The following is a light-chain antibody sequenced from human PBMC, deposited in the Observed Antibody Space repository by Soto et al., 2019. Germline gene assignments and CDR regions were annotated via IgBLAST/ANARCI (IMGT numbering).Light chain of an antibody. CDR3: QQYNSWPLT. V-gene: IGKV3-15*01. CDR1: QSVIDN. Sequence: EIVMTQSPVTLSVSPGERATLSCRASQSVIDNLAWYQQKPGQAPRLLISGASTRATGIPARFSGSGSGTEFTLTISSLQSEDFAVYYCQQYNSWPLTFGGGTKVDIK. CDR2: GAS. J-gene: IGKJ4*01.